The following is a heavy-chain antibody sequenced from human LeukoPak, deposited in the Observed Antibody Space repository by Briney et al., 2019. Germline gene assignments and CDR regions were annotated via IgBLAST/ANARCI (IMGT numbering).Heavy chain of an antibody. Sequence: GASVKVSCKASGYTFTSYGISWVRQAPGQGLEWMGWISAYNGNTNYAQKLQGRVTMTTDTSTSTAYMELRSLRSDDTAVYYCARRTYYYDSSGLYYFDYWGQGTLVTVSS. CDR2: ISAYNGNT. V-gene: IGHV1-18*01. CDR1: GYTFTSYG. CDR3: ARRTYYYDSSGLYYFDY. D-gene: IGHD3-22*01. J-gene: IGHJ4*02.